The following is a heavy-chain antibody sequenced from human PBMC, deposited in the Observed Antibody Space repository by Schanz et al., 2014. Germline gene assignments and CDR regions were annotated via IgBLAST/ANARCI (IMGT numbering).Heavy chain of an antibody. V-gene: IGHV3-33*01. D-gene: IGHD3-10*01. J-gene: IGHJ3*02. CDR1: GFTLSSYG. Sequence: QAQLVESGGGVVQPGRSLRLSCSASGFTLSSYGMHWVRQAPGKGLEWLAVIWFGGTNKYNADTVKGRFTISRDTSKNTLYLLLNSLRAEDTAVYYWARDQYYFGSENPFDIWGQGTMVTVSS. CDR2: IWFGGTNK. CDR3: ARDQYYFGSENPFDI.